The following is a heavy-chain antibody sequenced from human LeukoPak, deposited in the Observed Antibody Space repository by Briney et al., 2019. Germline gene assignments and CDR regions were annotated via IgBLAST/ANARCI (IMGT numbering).Heavy chain of an antibody. J-gene: IGHJ3*02. CDR1: GFTFSSYA. CDR2: IKDSGGST. D-gene: IGHD5-18*01. V-gene: IGHV3-23*01. CDR3: AKDSMGGYDYGWGVFDI. Sequence: GGSLRLSCATSGFTFSSYAMSWVRQAPGKGLEWVSAIKDSGGSTVYEDSVKGRFTISRDNSKNPLYLQMNTLRADDTAVYYCAKDSMGGYDYGWGVFDIWGQGTLVTVSS.